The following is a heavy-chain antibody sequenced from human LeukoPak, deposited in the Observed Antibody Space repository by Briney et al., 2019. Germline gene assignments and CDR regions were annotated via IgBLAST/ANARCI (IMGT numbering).Heavy chain of an antibody. CDR3: AKDGSRYSYGFYFDY. V-gene: IGHV3-30*18. CDR2: ISFDATNK. J-gene: IGHJ4*02. D-gene: IGHD5-18*01. CDR1: GFTFSSYG. Sequence: GGSLRLSCAASGFTFSSYGMHWVRQAPGKGLEWVAVISFDATNKYYADSVKGRFTISRDNSKNTLYLQMNSLRAEDTAVYYCAKDGSRYSYGFYFDYWGQGTLVTVSS.